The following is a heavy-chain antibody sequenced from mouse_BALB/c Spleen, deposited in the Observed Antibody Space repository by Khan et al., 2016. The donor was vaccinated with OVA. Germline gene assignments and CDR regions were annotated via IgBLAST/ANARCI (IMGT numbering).Heavy chain of an antibody. D-gene: IGHD2-3*01. CDR3: DRPSYEHRNMDV. CDR1: GFTIKDTY. Sequence: VQLKQSGAELVKPGASVKLSCTASGFTIKDTYIHWVKQRPEQGLEWIGRITPANGNNEYDPKFQGKATMRADTSSNTAFLQLSRLTSGDTAVYYCDRPSYEHRNMDVWGDGTTVTVSS. J-gene: IGHJ1*01. CDR2: ITPANGNN. V-gene: IGHV14-3*02.